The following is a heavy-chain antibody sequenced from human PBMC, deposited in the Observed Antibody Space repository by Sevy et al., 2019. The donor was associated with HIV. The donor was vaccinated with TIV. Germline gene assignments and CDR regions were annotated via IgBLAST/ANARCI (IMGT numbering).Heavy chain of an antibody. V-gene: IGHV1-69*13. CDR3: ARDLMYYYSSGSC. D-gene: IGHD3-10*01. CDR2: IIPIFGTA. Sequence: ASVKVSCKASGGTFSSYAISWVRQAPGQGLEWMGRIIPIFGTANYAQKFQGRVTITADESTSTAYMELSSLRSEDTAVHYCARDLMYYYSSGSCWGQGTLVTVSS. CDR1: GGTFSSYA. J-gene: IGHJ4*02.